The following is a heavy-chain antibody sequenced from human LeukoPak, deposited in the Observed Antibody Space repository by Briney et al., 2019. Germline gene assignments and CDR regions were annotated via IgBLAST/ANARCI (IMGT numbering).Heavy chain of an antibody. CDR3: AAAFSGAAAGIVDY. J-gene: IGHJ4*02. D-gene: IGHD6-13*01. CDR1: GGSISSGSYY. CDR2: IYTSGST. Sequence: SEAPSLTCTVSGGSISSGSYYWSWIRQPAGKGLEWIGRIYTSGSTNYNPSLKSRVTISVDTSKNQFSLKLGSVTAADTAVYYCAAAFSGAAAGIVDYWGQGTLVTVSS. V-gene: IGHV4-61*02.